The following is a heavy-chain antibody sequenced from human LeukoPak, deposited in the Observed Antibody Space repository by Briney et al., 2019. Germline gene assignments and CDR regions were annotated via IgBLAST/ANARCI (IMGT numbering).Heavy chain of an antibody. V-gene: IGHV1-2*02. Sequence: ASVKVSCKASGYTITGYYIHWVRQAPGQGLECMGWINPNSGGTKYTQKFQGRVTMTRDTSISTAYMELSSLRSDDTAVYYCARDLPRTSMVIFDYWGQGTLVTVSS. CDR1: GYTITGYY. CDR2: INPNSGGT. CDR3: ARDLPRTSMVIFDY. D-gene: IGHD5-18*01. J-gene: IGHJ4*02.